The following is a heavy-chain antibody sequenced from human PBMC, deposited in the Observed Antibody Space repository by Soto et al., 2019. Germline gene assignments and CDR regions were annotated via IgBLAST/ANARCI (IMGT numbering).Heavy chain of an antibody. D-gene: IGHD5-18*01. Sequence: SETLSLTCSVSAGSISTGGYYCSWIRQYPWKGLEWIGYSSYSGKTYYSPSLEGRVTISLDTSKNQFSLKLSSVTAADTAVYYCPRAPYTYGPSYHFHYWGQATRSIVS. CDR2: SSYSGKT. J-gene: IGHJ4*02. V-gene: IGHV4-31*03. CDR1: AGSISTGGYY. CDR3: PRAPYTYGPSYHFHY.